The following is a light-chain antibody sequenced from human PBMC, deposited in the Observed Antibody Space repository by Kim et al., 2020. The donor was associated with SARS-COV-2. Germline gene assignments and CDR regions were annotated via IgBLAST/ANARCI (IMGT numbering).Light chain of an antibody. CDR2: DVD. V-gene: IGLV2-11*01. Sequence: QSALTQPRSVSGSPAQSLTISCTGTSTDIGAYKRVSWYQQHPGKAPKLIICDVDERPSGVPGRFFGSKSGDTAYLTIFGLQAEDEADYYCCSYAGSSTVIFGGGTKVTVL. J-gene: IGLJ2*01. CDR1: STDIGAYKR. CDR3: CSYAGSSTVI.